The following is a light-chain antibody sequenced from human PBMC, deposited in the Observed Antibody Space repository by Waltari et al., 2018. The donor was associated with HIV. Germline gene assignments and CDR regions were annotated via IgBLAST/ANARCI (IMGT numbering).Light chain of an antibody. CDR2: QAS. CDR1: QDITTY. Sequence: DIQMTQFPSSLSASVGDRVTITCQASQDITTYLNWYQQKPGKAPKLLISQASLLQSGVPSRFSGSGSDTEFTLTISSLQPDDSATYYCQQYNRYSHFGGGTKVEIK. V-gene: IGKV1-5*03. CDR3: QQYNRYSH. J-gene: IGKJ4*01.